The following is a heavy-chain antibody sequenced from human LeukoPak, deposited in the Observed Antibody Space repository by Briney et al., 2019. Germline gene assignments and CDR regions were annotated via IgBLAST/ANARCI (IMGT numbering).Heavy chain of an antibody. CDR3: ARRTGSYFGQFDS. V-gene: IGHV4-4*07. J-gene: IGHJ4*02. CDR2: IYTSGST. Sequence: PSETLSLTCTVSGGSISSYYWSWIRQPAGKGLEWIGRIYTSGSTNYNPSLKSRVTISVDTSKNKFSLRLRSVTAADTAIYYCARRTGSYFGQFDSWGQGTLVTVSS. D-gene: IGHD3-10*01. CDR1: GGSISSYY.